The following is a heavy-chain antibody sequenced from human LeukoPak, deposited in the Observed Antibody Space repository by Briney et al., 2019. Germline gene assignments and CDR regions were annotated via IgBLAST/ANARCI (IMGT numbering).Heavy chain of an antibody. Sequence: PSETLSLTCAVYGGSFSGYYWSWIRQPPGKGLEWIGEINHSGSTNYNPSLKSRVTISVDTSKNQFSLKLSSVTAADTAVYYCARDELLGETWFDPWGQGTLVTVSS. CDR1: GGSFSGYY. J-gene: IGHJ5*02. CDR3: ARDELLGETWFDP. CDR2: INHSGST. V-gene: IGHV4-34*01. D-gene: IGHD3-10*01.